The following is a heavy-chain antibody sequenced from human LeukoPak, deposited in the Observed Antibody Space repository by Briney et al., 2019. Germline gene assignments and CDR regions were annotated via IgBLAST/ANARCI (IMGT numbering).Heavy chain of an antibody. D-gene: IGHD3-16*01. CDR3: AIVGIETADTGDDAFDF. Sequence: GESLKISCKNSGYSVSNYWISWVRQRPGEGLEWMGMVYFGDSDTRWRPSFEGPVTMSADKSITTAYLQWSSLKASDTAIYYGAIVGIETADTGDDAFDFWGQGTLVIVSS. J-gene: IGHJ4*02. V-gene: IGHV5-51*01. CDR1: GYSVSNYW. CDR2: VYFGDSDT.